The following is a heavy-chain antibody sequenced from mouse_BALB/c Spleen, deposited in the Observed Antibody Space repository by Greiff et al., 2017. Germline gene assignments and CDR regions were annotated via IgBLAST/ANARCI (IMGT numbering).Heavy chain of an antibody. CDR1: GFTFSSYY. CDR3: ARHGGTLDYFDY. V-gene: IGHV5-6-2*01. Sequence: EVKVEVSGGGLVKLGGSLKLSCAASGFTFSSYYMSWVRQTPEKRLELVAAINSNGGSTYYPDTVKGRFTISRDNAKNTLYLQMSSLKSEDTALYYCARHGGTLDYFDYWGQGTTLTVSS. J-gene: IGHJ2*01. CDR2: INSNGGST. D-gene: IGHD3-3*01.